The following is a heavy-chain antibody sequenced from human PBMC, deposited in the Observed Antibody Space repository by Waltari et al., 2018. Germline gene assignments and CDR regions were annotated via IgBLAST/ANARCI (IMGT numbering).Heavy chain of an antibody. Sequence: QLQLQESGPGLVKPSETLSLTCTVSGGSISSSSYYWGWIRQPPGKGLEWIGGIYYSGSTYHNPSLKSRVTISVDTSKNQFSLKLSSVTAADTAVYYCASTGGMGHDYGDYISYYYGMDVWGQGTTVTVSS. CDR1: GGSISSSSYY. CDR3: ASTGGMGHDYGDYISYYYGMDV. CDR2: IYYSGST. V-gene: IGHV4-39*07. D-gene: IGHD4-17*01. J-gene: IGHJ6*02.